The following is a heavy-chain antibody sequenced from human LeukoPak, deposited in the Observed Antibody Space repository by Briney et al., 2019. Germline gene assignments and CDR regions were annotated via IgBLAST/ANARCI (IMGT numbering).Heavy chain of an antibody. CDR3: ARHVIYYYGMDV. Sequence: GGSLRLSYAASGFTVSSNYMSWVRQAPGRGLEWVSVIYSGGSTYYADSVKGRFTISRDNSKNTLYLQMNSLRAENTAVYYCARHVIYYYGMDVWGQGTTVTVSS. CDR2: IYSGGST. J-gene: IGHJ6*02. V-gene: IGHV3-53*01. CDR1: GFTVSSNY. D-gene: IGHD3-16*02.